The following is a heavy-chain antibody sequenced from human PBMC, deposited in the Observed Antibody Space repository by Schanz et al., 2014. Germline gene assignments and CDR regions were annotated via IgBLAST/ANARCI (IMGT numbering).Heavy chain of an antibody. CDR1: GFSVGNKY. Sequence: VQLLESGGGLVKPGGSLRLSCAASGFSVGNKYMNWVRQAPGKGLEWVANIGYDGSEKYYVDSVKGRFTISRDNSKDTLYLQMSGLTPEDTAVYYCARDSGSSSWYPSDYWGQGTLVTVSS. V-gene: IGHV3-33*08. CDR2: IGYDGSEK. J-gene: IGHJ4*02. D-gene: IGHD6-13*01. CDR3: ARDSGSSSWYPSDY.